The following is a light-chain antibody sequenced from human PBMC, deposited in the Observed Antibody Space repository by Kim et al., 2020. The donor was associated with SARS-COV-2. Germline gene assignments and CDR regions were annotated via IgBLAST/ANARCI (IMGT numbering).Light chain of an antibody. V-gene: IGLV3-21*04. Sequence: SYELTQPPSVSVAPGKTARITCGGNNIGSKSVHWYQQKPGQAPVLVIYYASDRPSGIPDRFSGSNSGNTATLTISRVEAGDEADYYCQVWDSSSDHPVFG. CDR3: QVWDSSSDHPV. CDR1: NIGSKS. CDR2: YAS. J-gene: IGLJ3*02.